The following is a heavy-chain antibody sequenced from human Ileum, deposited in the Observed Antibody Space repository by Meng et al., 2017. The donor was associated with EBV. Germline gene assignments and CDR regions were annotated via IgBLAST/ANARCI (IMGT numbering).Heavy chain of an antibody. D-gene: IGHD6-19*01. CDR2: ININTGNP. Sequence: VQVVRPRFELKKPGDSVKVSCQGAGYTFTSSSMNWVRHAPGQGLEWMGWININTGNPTYAQGFTGRFVFSLDTSVSTAYLQIDSLKADDTAVYYCARGNGWRFDYWGQGTLVTVSS. CDR3: ARGNGWRFDY. J-gene: IGHJ4*02. CDR1: GYTFTSSS. V-gene: IGHV7-4-1*01.